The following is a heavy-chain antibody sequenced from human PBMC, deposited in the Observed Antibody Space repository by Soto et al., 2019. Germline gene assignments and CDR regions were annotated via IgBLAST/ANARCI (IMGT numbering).Heavy chain of an antibody. CDR3: AKDPKGSGWPYYFDY. J-gene: IGHJ4*02. Sequence: QVQLVESGGGVVQPGRSLRLSCAASGFTFSSYGMHWVRQAPGKGLEWVAVISYDGSNKYYADSVKGRFTISRDNSKNTLYLQMNSLRAEDTAVYYCAKDPKGSGWPYYFDYWGQGTLVTVSS. CDR1: GFTFSSYG. CDR2: ISYDGSNK. D-gene: IGHD6-19*01. V-gene: IGHV3-30*18.